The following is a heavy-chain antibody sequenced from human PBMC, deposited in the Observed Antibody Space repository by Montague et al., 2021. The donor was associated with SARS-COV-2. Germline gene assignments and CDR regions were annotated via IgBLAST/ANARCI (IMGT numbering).Heavy chain of an antibody. J-gene: IGHJ5*02. CDR1: GGSISSYY. CDR2: IFHSGIT. CDR3: ARTEYNWNDWFDP. Sequence: SETLSLTCSVSGGSISSYYWSWIRQSPGKGLEWIGYIFHSGITDYYLSLKSRVTISVDMSKNQFSLQLNSVTAADSAAYYCARTEYNWNDWFDPWGQGTLVTVSS. D-gene: IGHD1-20*01. V-gene: IGHV4-59*13.